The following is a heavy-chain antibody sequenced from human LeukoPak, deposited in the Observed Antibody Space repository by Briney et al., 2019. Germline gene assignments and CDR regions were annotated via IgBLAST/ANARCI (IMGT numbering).Heavy chain of an antibody. Sequence: GGSLRLSCAASGFTFSSYAMIWVRQAPGKGLEWASGISGSGGSTYYADSVKGRFTISRDNSKNTLYLQMNSLRAEDTAVYYCARDLKPAIAAAGTDVYMDVWGKGTTVTVSS. CDR2: ISGSGGST. CDR1: GFTFSSYA. J-gene: IGHJ6*03. D-gene: IGHD6-13*01. V-gene: IGHV3-23*01. CDR3: ARDLKPAIAAAGTDVYMDV.